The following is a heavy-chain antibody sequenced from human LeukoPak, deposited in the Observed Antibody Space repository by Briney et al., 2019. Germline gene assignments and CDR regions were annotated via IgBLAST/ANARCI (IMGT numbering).Heavy chain of an antibody. CDR1: GYTFTSYA. J-gene: IGHJ4*02. Sequence: GGSLRLSCAASGYTFTSYAMNWVRQAPGQGLEWMGWISAYNGNTNYAQKLQGRVTMTTDTSTSTAYMELRSLRSDDTAVYYCATNSPEGHYYDSSGYSYFDYWGQGTLVTVSS. CDR3: ATNSPEGHYYDSSGYSYFDY. V-gene: IGHV1-18*01. CDR2: ISAYNGNT. D-gene: IGHD3-22*01.